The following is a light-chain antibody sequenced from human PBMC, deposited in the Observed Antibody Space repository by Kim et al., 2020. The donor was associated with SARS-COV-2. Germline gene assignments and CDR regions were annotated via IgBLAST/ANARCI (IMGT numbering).Light chain of an antibody. CDR3: QKYNSAVLT. CDR1: QGIKKY. CDR2: GGS. J-gene: IGKJ3*01. V-gene: IGKV1-27*01. Sequence: GGERVTNPCRARQGIKKYLTWYQQKPGKVPKLLSHGGSTLQSGGPTRFSGSGSGTDFTLTISSLQPEDVATYYCQKYNSAVLTFGPGTKVDIK.